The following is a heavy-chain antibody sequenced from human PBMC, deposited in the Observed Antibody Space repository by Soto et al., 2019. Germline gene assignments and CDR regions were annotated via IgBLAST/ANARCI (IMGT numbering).Heavy chain of an antibody. CDR1: GGSFSGYY. V-gene: IGHV4-34*01. J-gene: IGHJ6*02. D-gene: IGHD6-19*01. CDR3: ARGRSGWLTQYYYYYYGMDV. CDR2: INHSGST. Sequence: PSETLSLTCAVYGGSFSGYYWSWIRQSPGKGLEWIGEINHSGSTNYNPSLKSRVTISVDTSKNQFSLKLSSVTAADTAVYYCARGRSGWLTQYYYYYYGMDVWGQGTTVTVSS.